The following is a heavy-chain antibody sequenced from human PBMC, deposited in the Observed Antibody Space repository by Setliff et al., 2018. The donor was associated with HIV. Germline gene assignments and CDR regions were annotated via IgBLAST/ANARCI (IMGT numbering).Heavy chain of an antibody. CDR3: ASGSPFDGFDM. J-gene: IGHJ3*02. V-gene: IGHV4-59*11. CDR1: GGSMSTHY. D-gene: IGHD1-26*01. CDR2: IYTTGST. Sequence: SETLSLTCTVSGGSMSTHYWSCIRQTPGKGLEWIGHIYTTGSTHYNPSLRSRVTISIDTSKSHFSLRLKSVTAADTALYYCASGSPFDGFDMWGQGTMVTVSS.